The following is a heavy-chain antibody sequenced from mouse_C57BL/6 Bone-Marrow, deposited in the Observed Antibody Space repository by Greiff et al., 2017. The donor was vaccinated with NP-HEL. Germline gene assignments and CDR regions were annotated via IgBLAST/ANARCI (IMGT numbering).Heavy chain of an antibody. D-gene: IGHD1-1*01. Sequence: VQLQQSGPELVKPGASVKISCKASGYAFSSSWMNWVKQRPGKGLEWIGRIYPGDGDTNYNGKFKGKATLTADKSSSTAYMQLSSLTSEDSAVYFCAREGGYGSSYRGFAYWGQGTLVTVSA. CDR3: AREGGYGSSYRGFAY. V-gene: IGHV1-82*01. CDR1: GYAFSSSW. J-gene: IGHJ3*01. CDR2: IYPGDGDT.